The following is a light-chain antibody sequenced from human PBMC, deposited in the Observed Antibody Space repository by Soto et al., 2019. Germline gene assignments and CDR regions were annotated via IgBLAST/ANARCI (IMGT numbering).Light chain of an antibody. Sequence: EIVMTQSPATLSVSPGERATLSCRASQTVRNNYLAWYQQRPGQAPRLLIYAASSRATGIPDRFSGSGSGTDFTLTISSLETEDFAAYYYCQQRSSWPPITFGQGTRLEIK. CDR3: QQRSSWPPIT. V-gene: IGKV3D-20*02. CDR1: QTVRNNY. J-gene: IGKJ5*01. CDR2: AAS.